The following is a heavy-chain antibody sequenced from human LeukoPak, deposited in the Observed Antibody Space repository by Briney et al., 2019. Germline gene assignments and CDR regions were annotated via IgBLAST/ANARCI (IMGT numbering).Heavy chain of an antibody. CDR3: ASEGVALHYFDY. D-gene: IGHD2-21*01. CDR1: GGSISNYY. J-gene: IGHJ4*02. Sequence: SETLSLTCTVSGGSISNYYWSWIRQPPGKGLEWIGYIYYSGSTNYNPSLKSRVTISVDTSKNQFSLKLSSVTAADTAVYYCASEGVALHYFDYWGQGTLVTVSS. V-gene: IGHV4-59*01. CDR2: IYYSGST.